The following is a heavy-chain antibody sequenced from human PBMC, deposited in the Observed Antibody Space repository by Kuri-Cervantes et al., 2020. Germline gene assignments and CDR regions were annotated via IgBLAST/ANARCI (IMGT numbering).Heavy chain of an antibody. V-gene: IGHV3-48*03. CDR1: GFSFSSYD. Sequence: GESLKISCAASGFSFSSYDMNWFRQAPGKGLEWVSYISDGGTTIYFADSVKGRFTISRDNAQNSLYLQMNSLRAEDTAVYYCAIPIGGSYGEEIWGQGTMVTVSS. CDR3: AIPIGGSYGEEI. CDR2: ISDGGTTI. J-gene: IGHJ3*02. D-gene: IGHD1-26*01.